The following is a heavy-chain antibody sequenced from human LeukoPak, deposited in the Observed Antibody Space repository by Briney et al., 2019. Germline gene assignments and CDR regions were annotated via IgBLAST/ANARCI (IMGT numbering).Heavy chain of an antibody. D-gene: IGHD6-13*01. J-gene: IGHJ4*02. V-gene: IGHV3-30-3*01. CDR1: GFTFSSYA. CDR3: ARVGYSSSWYLLLTTYYFDY. CDR2: ISYDGSNK. Sequence: GRSLRLSCAASGFTFSSYAMHWVRQAPGKGLEWVAVISYDGSNKYYADSVKGRFTISRDNSKNTLYLQMNSLRAEDTAVYYCARVGYSSSWYLLLTTYYFDYWGQGTLVTVSS.